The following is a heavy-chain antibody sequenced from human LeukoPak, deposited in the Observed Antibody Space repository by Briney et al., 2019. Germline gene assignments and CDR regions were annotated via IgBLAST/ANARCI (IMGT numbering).Heavy chain of an antibody. CDR3: ATASSDAQRLDVAYFDY. D-gene: IGHD6-25*01. V-gene: IGHV4-39*01. J-gene: IGHJ4*02. CDR2: MYYSGST. CDR1: GGSISSSNYY. Sequence: SETLSLTCTVSGGSISSSNYYWGWIRQPPGKGLEWIGSMYYSGSTYYNPSLKSRVTISVATSNNQFSLKLSPATAPDTAVYYCATASSDAQRLDVAYFDYWGQGTLVTVSS.